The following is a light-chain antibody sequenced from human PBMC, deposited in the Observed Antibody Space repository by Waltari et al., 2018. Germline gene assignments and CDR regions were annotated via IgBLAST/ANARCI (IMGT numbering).Light chain of an antibody. Sequence: ETVLTQSPATLSLSPGERVTLSCRASQSVSSYLAWYQQKPGRAPRPLIYDASNRATGIPARFSGSGAGTDFTLTISGLEPEDSAVYYCQQRNNWPRLTFGGGTKVEIK. V-gene: IGKV3-11*01. CDR2: DAS. J-gene: IGKJ4*01. CDR3: QQRNNWPRLT. CDR1: QSVSSY.